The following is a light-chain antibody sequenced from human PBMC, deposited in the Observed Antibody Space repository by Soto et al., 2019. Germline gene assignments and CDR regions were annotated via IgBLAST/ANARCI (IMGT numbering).Light chain of an antibody. J-gene: IGKJ3*01. V-gene: IGKV1-12*01. CDR1: QDISRW. CDR2: AAS. Sequence: DIQMTQSPSSVSASVGDRVTITCRASQDISRWLAWYQQKPGKAPKLLIYAASTLHSGVPSRFSGSGSGTDFTLIISSLQPEDFATYYCQQADSFTTFGPGTKVDIK. CDR3: QQADSFTT.